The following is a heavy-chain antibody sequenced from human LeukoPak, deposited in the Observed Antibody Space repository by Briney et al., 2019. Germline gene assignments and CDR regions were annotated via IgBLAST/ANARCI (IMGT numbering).Heavy chain of an antibody. J-gene: IGHJ4*02. D-gene: IGHD4-23*01. CDR3: ARDLTTVVTPTYFDY. V-gene: IGHV3-64*01. CDR1: GFTFSSYA. CDR2: ISSNGGST. Sequence: GGSLRLSCAASGFTFSSYAMHWVRQAPGQGLEYVSAISSNGGSTYYANSVKGRFTISRDNSKNTLYLQMGSLRAEDMAVYYCARDLTTVVTPTYFDYWGQGTLVTVSS.